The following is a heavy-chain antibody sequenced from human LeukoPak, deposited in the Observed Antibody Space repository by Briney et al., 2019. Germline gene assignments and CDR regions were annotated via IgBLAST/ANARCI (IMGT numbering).Heavy chain of an antibody. D-gene: IGHD3-22*01. CDR2: IYTSGST. CDR3: ARGYDSSGYYYVDAFDI. Sequence: SETLSLTXTVSGGSISSYYWSWIRQPAGKGVEWIGHIYTSGSTNYNPSPKSRVTMSVDTSKNQFSLKLSSVTAADTAVYYCARGYDSSGYYYVDAFDIWGQGTMVTVSS. V-gene: IGHV4-4*07. CDR1: GGSISSYY. J-gene: IGHJ3*02.